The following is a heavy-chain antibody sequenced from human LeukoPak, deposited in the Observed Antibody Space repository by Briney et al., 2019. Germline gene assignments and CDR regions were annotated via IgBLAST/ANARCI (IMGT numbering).Heavy chain of an antibody. CDR2: MYYSGRT. Sequence: SETLSLTCTVSGGSTTTYSWSWIRQPPGKGLEWIGVMYYSGRTMYNPSLKSRVTISVDRSKKQVSLWLSSVTAADTAVYYCARGYSSSSEPFDYWGQGTLVTVSS. J-gene: IGHJ4*02. CDR3: ARGYSSSSEPFDY. CDR1: GGSTTTYS. D-gene: IGHD6-6*01. V-gene: IGHV4-59*01.